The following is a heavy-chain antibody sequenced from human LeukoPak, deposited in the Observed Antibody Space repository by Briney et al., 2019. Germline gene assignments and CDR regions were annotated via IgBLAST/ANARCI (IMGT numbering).Heavy chain of an antibody. V-gene: IGHV3-53*01. D-gene: IGHD3-22*01. Sequence: GSLILSCAASGFTVSSNYMSWVRQAPGKGLEWVSVIYSGGSTYYADSVKGRFTISRDNSKNTLYLQMNSLRAEDTAVYYCARDNYYDSSGYLGYWGQGALVTVSS. CDR2: IYSGGST. J-gene: IGHJ4*02. CDR1: GFTVSSNY. CDR3: ARDNYYDSSGYLGY.